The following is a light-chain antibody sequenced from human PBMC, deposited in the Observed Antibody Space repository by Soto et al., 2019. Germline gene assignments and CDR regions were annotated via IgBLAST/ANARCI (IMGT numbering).Light chain of an antibody. V-gene: IGKV3-20*01. CDR1: QTIANNH. CDR3: QQYGRAVWT. Sequence: DIVVTQSPGTLSLSPGERATLFCRTSQTIANNHVAWYQQRPGQPPRLVIYGASSRAAGIPDGFSGSGFGTDFTLTISRLEPEDSAVYYCQQYGRAVWTFGQGTKVEIK. J-gene: IGKJ1*01. CDR2: GAS.